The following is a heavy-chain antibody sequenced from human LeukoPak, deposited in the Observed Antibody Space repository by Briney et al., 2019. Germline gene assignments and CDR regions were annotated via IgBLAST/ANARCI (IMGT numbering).Heavy chain of an antibody. CDR1: GGTFSSYA. CDR3: ARASGYDWGVDY. CDR2: IIPIFGTA. J-gene: IGHJ4*02. D-gene: IGHD5-12*01. Sequence: SVKVSCKASGGTFSSYAISWVRQAPGQGLEWMGRIIPIFGTANYAQKFQGRVTITTDESTSTAYMELSSLRSEDTAAYYCARASGYDWGVDYWGQGTLVTVSS. V-gene: IGHV1-69*05.